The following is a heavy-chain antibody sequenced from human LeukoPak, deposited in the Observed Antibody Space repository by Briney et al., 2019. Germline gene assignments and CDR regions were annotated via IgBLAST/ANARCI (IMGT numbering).Heavy chain of an antibody. CDR3: ARGLSIAALYPFDY. D-gene: IGHD6-13*01. CDR1: GYTFTNYY. J-gene: IGHJ4*02. CDR2: INPSGGST. Sequence: GASVTVSYKASGYTFTNYYMHWVRQAPGQGLEWMGIINPSGGSTSYAQKFQGRVTMTRDMSTGTVYMELSSLRSEDTAVYYCARGLSIAALYPFDYWGQGTLVTVSS. V-gene: IGHV1-46*01.